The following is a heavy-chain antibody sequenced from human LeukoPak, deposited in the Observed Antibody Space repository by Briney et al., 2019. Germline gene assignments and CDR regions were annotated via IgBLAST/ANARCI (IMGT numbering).Heavy chain of an antibody. CDR1: GFTFSSYS. Sequence: PGGSLRLSCAASGFTFSSYSMNWVRQAPGKGLEWVSSISSSSSYIYYADSVKGRFTISRDNAKNSLYLQMNSLRAEDTAVYYCARDDSSGYYPSYYGMDVWGQGTTVTVSS. D-gene: IGHD3-22*01. CDR3: ARDDSSGYYPSYYGMDV. V-gene: IGHV3-21*01. J-gene: IGHJ6*02. CDR2: ISSSSSYI.